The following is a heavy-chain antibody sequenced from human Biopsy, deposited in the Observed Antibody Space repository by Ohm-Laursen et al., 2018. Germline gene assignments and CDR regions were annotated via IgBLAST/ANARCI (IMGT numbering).Heavy chain of an antibody. Sequence: SETLSLTCTVSGDSIARYYWTWIRQSPGKGLEWIAYIYYSGRPNYNPSLKGRVVISVDRSRNQFFLKLTSATAADTAIYYCARIAAAGWDDYWGQGTLVTVSS. CDR3: ARIAAAGWDDY. CDR1: GDSIARYY. CDR2: IYYSGRP. V-gene: IGHV4-59*01. D-gene: IGHD6-25*01. J-gene: IGHJ4*02.